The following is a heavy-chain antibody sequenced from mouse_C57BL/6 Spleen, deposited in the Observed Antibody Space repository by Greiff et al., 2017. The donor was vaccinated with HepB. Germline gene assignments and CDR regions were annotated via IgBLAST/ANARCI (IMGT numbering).Heavy chain of an antibody. CDR2: IDPSDSET. CDR3: ASSGKSTMVTTDWFAY. D-gene: IGHD2-2*01. J-gene: IGHJ3*01. V-gene: IGHV1-52*01. CDR1: GYTFTSYW. Sequence: VQLQQPGAELVRPGSSVKLSCKASGYTFTSYWMHWVKQRPIQGLEWIGNIDPSDSETHYNQKFKDKDTLTVDKSSSTAYVQLSSLTSEYSPVYYCASSGKSTMVTTDWFAYWGQGTLVTVSA.